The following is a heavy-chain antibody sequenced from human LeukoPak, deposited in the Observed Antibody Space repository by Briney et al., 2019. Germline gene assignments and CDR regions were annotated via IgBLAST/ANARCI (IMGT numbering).Heavy chain of an antibody. D-gene: IGHD3-10*01. CDR3: ARVAMVRGFIGYFDY. CDR2: IIPIFGTA. Sequence: SVKVSCKASGGTLSSYAISWVRQAPGQGLEWMGGIIPIFGTANYAQKFQGRVTITADKSTSTAYMELSSLRSEDTAVYYCARVAMVRGFIGYFDYWGQRTLVTVSS. V-gene: IGHV1-69*06. CDR1: GGTLSSYA. J-gene: IGHJ4*02.